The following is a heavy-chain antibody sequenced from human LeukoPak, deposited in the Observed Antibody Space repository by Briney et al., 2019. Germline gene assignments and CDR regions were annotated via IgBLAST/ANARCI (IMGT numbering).Heavy chain of an antibody. CDR3: ATMGCSGGTCYLNWFDP. D-gene: IGHD2-15*01. CDR2: INPYNDNT. J-gene: IGHJ5*02. V-gene: IGHV1-18*01. CDR1: GHPFTTYG. Sequence: ASVKVSCKASGHPFTTYGISWVRQAPGQGLEWMGWINPYNDNTNYAQNLQGRVTMTTDTSTRTAYMQLRNLRSDDTAVYYCATMGCSGGTCYLNWFDPWGQGTLVTVSS.